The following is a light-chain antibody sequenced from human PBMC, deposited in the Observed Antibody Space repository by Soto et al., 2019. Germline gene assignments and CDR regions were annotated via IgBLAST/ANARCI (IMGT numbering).Light chain of an antibody. CDR3: AAWDDSLNGL. CDR2: SNN. Sequence: QSVLTQPPSASGTPGQRVTISCSGSSSNIGSNTVNWYQQLPGTAPKLLIYSNNQRPSGVPARFSRSKSGTSASLAISGLQSEDEADYYCAAWDDSLNGLFGGGTKVTVL. V-gene: IGLV1-44*01. CDR1: SSNIGSNT. J-gene: IGLJ2*01.